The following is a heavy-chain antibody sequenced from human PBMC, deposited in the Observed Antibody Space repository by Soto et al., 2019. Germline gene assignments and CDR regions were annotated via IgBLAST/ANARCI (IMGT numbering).Heavy chain of an antibody. J-gene: IGHJ6*02. CDR3: ARGAATVAAATSYYYYYYGMDV. CDR2: IIPIFGTA. D-gene: IGHD2-15*01. CDR1: GGTFSSYS. V-gene: IGHV1-69*13. Sequence: SGKVSCKASGGTFSSYSISWVRQAPGQGLEWMGGIIPIFGTANYAQKFQGRVTITADESTSTAYMELSSLRSEDTAVYYCARGAATVAAATSYYYYYYGMDVWGQGTTVTVSS.